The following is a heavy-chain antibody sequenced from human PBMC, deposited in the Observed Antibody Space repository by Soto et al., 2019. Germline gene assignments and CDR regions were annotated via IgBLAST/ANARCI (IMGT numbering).Heavy chain of an antibody. J-gene: IGHJ6*02. CDR2: ISAYNGNT. D-gene: IGHD6-19*01. Sequence: ASVKVSCKASGYTFTSYGISWVRQAPGQGLEWMGWISAYNGNTNYAQKLQGRVTMTTDTSTSTAYMELRSLRSDDTAVYYCARDECIAVAGPRGGAYYYYGMDVWGQGTTVTVSS. CDR3: ARDECIAVAGPRGGAYYYYGMDV. CDR1: GYTFTSYG. V-gene: IGHV1-18*01.